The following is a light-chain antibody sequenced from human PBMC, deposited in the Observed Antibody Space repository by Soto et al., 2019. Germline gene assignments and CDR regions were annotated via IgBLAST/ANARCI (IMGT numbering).Light chain of an antibody. CDR1: SSDVGGYKY. CDR2: NVS. V-gene: IGLV2-14*01. J-gene: IGLJ1*01. CDR3: SSNSPSSPFV. Sequence: QSALTQPASVSGSPGQSITISCTGTSSDVGGYKYVSWYQQLPGKAPKLMIYNVSARPSGVSSRFSGSKSGITASLTISGPQAEDDAYYYCSSNSPSSPFVFGTGTKLTVL.